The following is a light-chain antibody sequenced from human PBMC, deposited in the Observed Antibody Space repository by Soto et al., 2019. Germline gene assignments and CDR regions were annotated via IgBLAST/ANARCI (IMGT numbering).Light chain of an antibody. J-gene: IGKJ1*01. CDR3: QHYNNWPPWT. Sequence: EIVLTQSLATLSLSPGERATLSCRASQSVSSYLAWYQQKPGQAPRLLLYGASIRATGIPARFSGSGSGTEFTLTISSLQSEEFAVYYCQHYNNWPPWTFGQGTKVDIK. V-gene: IGKV3-15*01. CDR1: QSVSSY. CDR2: GAS.